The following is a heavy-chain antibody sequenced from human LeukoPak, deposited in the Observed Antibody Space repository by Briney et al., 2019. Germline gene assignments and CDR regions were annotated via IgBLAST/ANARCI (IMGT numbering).Heavy chain of an antibody. CDR1: EYTFTSYY. CDR3: ARVNVASTSSDFDF. D-gene: IGHD2-2*01. Sequence: GASVKVSCKASEYTFTSYYIHWVRQAPGQGLEWMGIIIPSSGTTNYAQKFQGRVTMTRDTSTSTVYMELSSLTSEDTAVYYCARVNVASTSSDFDFWGQGTLVSVSS. CDR2: IIPSSGTT. J-gene: IGHJ4*02. V-gene: IGHV1-46*01.